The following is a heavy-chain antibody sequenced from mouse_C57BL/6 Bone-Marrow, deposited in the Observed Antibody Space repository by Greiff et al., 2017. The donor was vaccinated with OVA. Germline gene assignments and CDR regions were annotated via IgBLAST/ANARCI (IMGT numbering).Heavy chain of an antibody. CDR1: GFSLSTSGMG. J-gene: IGHJ2*01. D-gene: IGHD1-1*01. Sequence: QVQLKESGPGILQSSQTLSLTCSFSGFSLSTSGMGVSWIRQPSGKGLEWLAHIYWDDDKRYNPSLKSRLTISKDTSRNQVFLKITSVDTADTATYYCSRVNYYGSSVSFDDWGQGTTLTVSS. CDR2: IYWDDDK. CDR3: SRVNYYGSSVSFDD. V-gene: IGHV8-12*01.